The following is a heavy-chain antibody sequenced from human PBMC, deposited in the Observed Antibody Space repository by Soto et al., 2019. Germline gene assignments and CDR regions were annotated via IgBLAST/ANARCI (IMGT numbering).Heavy chain of an antibody. D-gene: IGHD6-19*01. CDR1: GFTFSSYA. CDR2: ISGGGGST. J-gene: IGHJ4*02. V-gene: IGHV3-23*01. CDR3: ASSYSSGWFSFDY. Sequence: PGGSLRLSCAPSGFTFSSYAMGWVRHAPGKGLEWVSAISGGGGSTYYADSVKGRFTISRDNSKNTLYLQMNSLRAEDTAVYYCASSYSSGWFSFDYWGQGTLVTVSS.